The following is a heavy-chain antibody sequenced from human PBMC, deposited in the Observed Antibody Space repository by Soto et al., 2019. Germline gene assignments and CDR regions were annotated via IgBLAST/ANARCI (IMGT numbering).Heavy chain of an antibody. J-gene: IGHJ4*02. D-gene: IGHD5-18*01. CDR3: ARGDRVDTAIVTKDY. Sequence: KGLEWMGWINPNSGGTNYAQKFQGWVTMTRDTSISTAYMELSRLRSDDTAVYYCARGDRVDTAIVTKDYWGQATLVTVSS. CDR2: INPNSGGT. V-gene: IGHV1-2*04.